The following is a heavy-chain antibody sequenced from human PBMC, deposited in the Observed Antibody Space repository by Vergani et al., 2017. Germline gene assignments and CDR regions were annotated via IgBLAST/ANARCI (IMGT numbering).Heavy chain of an antibody. D-gene: IGHD3-10*01. CDR3: ARCAGSGTNWFDA. J-gene: IGHJ5*02. CDR1: GFTFSSYE. V-gene: IGHV3-48*03. CDR2: ISSSGSYT. Sequence: EVQLVESGGGLVQPGGSLRLSCAASGFTFSSYEMNWVRQAPGKGLEWVSYISSSGSYTNYADSVKGRFTISRDNAKNSLYLQMNSLRAEDTAVYYCARCAGSGTNWFDAWGQGTLGTGSS.